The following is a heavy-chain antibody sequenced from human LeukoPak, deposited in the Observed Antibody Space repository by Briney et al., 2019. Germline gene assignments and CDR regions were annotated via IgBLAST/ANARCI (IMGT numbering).Heavy chain of an antibody. D-gene: IGHD1-26*01. CDR2: LNWNGGST. Sequence: GGSLRLSCAASGFTFDSHGMTWVRQAPGKGLEWVSGLNWNGGSTGYADSLQGRFTISRDNAKNSLYLQMTSLRAEDAALYYCARTRSSGGYSGADYWGQGTLVTVSS. CDR3: ARTRSSGGYSGADY. V-gene: IGHV3-20*04. J-gene: IGHJ4*02. CDR1: GFTFDSHG.